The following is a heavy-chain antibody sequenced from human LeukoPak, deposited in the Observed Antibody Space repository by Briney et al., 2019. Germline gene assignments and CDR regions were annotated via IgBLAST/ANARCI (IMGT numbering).Heavy chain of an antibody. Sequence: SETLSLTCAVYGGSFSGYYWSWIRQPPGKGLEWIGEINHSGSTNYNPSLKSRVTISVDTSKNQFSLKLSSVTAADTAVYYCARERGDVYCSSTSCYFSPTNFDYWGQGTLVTVSS. CDR1: GGSFSGYY. J-gene: IGHJ4*02. D-gene: IGHD2-2*01. CDR2: INHSGST. CDR3: ARERGDVYCSSTSCYFSPTNFDY. V-gene: IGHV4-34*01.